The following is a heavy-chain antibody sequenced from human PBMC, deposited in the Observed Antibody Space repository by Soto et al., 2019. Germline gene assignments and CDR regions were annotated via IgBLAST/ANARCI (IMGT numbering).Heavy chain of an antibody. CDR1: GFTFSSYG. D-gene: IGHD6-6*01. V-gene: IGHV3-30*03. Sequence: GGSLRLSCAASGFTFSSYGMHWVRQAPGKGLEWVAVISYDGSNKYYADSVKGRFTISRDNSKNTLYLQMNSLRAEDTAVYYCAREYSSSSYYYGMDVWGQGTTVTVSS. J-gene: IGHJ6*02. CDR3: AREYSSSSYYYGMDV. CDR2: ISYDGSNK.